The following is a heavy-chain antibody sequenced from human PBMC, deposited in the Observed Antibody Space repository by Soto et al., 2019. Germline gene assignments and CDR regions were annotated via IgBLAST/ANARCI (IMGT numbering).Heavy chain of an antibody. J-gene: IGHJ4*02. Sequence: EVQLVESGGGLVQPGGSLRLSCVDSGLTFSNFWMTWVRQAPGKGLEWVADIKPDGSEKNYVDSVKGRFTISRDNTKNSLYLQMSSLRVEDTAVYYCVRGRWLVDWGQGSLLTDSS. CDR2: IKPDGSEK. V-gene: IGHV3-7*01. CDR3: VRGRWLVD. D-gene: IGHD6-19*01. CDR1: GLTFSNFW.